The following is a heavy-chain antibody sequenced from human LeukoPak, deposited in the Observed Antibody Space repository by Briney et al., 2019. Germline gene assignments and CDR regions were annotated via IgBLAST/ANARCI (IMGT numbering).Heavy chain of an antibody. CDR2: INHSGST. D-gene: IGHD6-13*01. CDR3: ARTLYSSSWYDY. CDR1: GGSFSGYY. Sequence: SETLSLTCAVYGGSFSGYYWSWIRQPPGKGLEWIGEINHSGSTNYNPSLKSRVTISVDTSKNQFSLKLNSVTAADTAVYYCARTLYSSSWYDYWGQGTLVTVSS. V-gene: IGHV4-34*01. J-gene: IGHJ4*02.